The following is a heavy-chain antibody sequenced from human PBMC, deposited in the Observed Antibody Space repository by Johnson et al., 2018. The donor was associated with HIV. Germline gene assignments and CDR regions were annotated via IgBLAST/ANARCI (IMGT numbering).Heavy chain of an antibody. D-gene: IGHD2-15*01. V-gene: IGHV3-72*01. CDR2: TRNKANSYTT. CDR3: ARDRAVAATSGAGAFDI. CDR1: GFIFSDHY. J-gene: IGHJ3*02. Sequence: VQLVESGGGLVKPGGSLRLSCAASGFIFSDHYMDWVRQAPGKGLEWVGRTRNKANSYTTEYAPSVKGRFTISRDDSKTSLYLQMNSLRAEDTAVYYCARDRAVAATSGAGAFDIWGQGTMVTVSS.